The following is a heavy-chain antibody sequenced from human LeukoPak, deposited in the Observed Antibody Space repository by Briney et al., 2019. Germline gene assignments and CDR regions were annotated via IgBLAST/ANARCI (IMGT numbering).Heavy chain of an antibody. CDR2: VNNDGSAT. D-gene: IGHD2/OR15-2a*01. CDR1: RFIFTNYW. V-gene: IGHV3-74*01. Sequence: GGSLRLSCAASRFIFTNYWIHWVRQAPGKGLVWVSHVNNDGSATSYAGSVKGRFTISRDSAKNTVYLHMNRLRVEDTAVYYCTSFFETNWGQGTLVTVSS. J-gene: IGHJ4*02. CDR3: TSFFETN.